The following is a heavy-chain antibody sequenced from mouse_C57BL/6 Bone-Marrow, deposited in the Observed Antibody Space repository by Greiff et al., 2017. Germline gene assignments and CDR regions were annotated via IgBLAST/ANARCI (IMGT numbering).Heavy chain of an antibody. J-gene: IGHJ1*03. CDR1: GFTFTDYY. D-gene: IGHD2-4*01. CDR2: VYPYNGGT. CDR3: ARGLRRRDWYFDV. Sequence: VQLQQSGPVLVKPGPSVKLSCTASGFTFTDYYMHWVKQSHGKSLEWIGLVYPYNGGTSYNQKFKGKATLTVDTSSSTAYMELNSLTSEDSAVYYCARGLRRRDWYFDVWGTGTTVTVSS. V-gene: IGHV1-36*01.